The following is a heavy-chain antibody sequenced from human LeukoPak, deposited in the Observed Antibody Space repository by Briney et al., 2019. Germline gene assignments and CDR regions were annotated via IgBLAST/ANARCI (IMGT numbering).Heavy chain of an antibody. CDR1: GFTFSSYA. V-gene: IGHV3-30-3*01. CDR3: ATGRGGWTYYFDY. J-gene: IGHJ4*02. CDR2: ISYDGSNK. Sequence: GGSLRLSCAASGFTFSSYAMHWVRQAPGKGLEWVAVISYDGSNKYYADSVKGRFTISRDNSKNMLYLQMNSLRAEDTAVYYCATGRGGWTYYFDYWGQGTLVTVSS. D-gene: IGHD1-14*01.